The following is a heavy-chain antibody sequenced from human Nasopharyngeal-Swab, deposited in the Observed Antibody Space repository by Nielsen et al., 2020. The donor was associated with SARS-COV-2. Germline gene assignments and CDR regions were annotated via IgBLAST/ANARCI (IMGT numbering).Heavy chain of an antibody. J-gene: IGHJ4*02. V-gene: IGHV1-69*10. CDR2: IVPALGLP. Sequence: SVKVSCKTSGDTFTNSAISWVRQAPGQGLEWMGGIVPALGLPNYAQKFRGRVTISADRSTTTSYLELSNLRSEDTAIYYCAREGEYGAYDAPDYWGQGTLVTVSS. CDR1: GDTFTNSA. CDR3: AREGEYGAYDAPDY. D-gene: IGHD5-12*01.